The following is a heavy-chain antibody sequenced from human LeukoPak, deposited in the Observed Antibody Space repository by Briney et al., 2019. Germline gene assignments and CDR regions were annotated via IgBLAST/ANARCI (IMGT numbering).Heavy chain of an antibody. Sequence: GGSLRLSCAASGFTFSSYGMHWVRQAPGKGLEWVAVISYDGSNKYYADSVKGRFTISRDNSKNTLYLQVNSLRAEDTAVYYCAKDHPMVRGPLDYWGQGTLVTVSS. CDR2: ISYDGSNK. V-gene: IGHV3-30*18. J-gene: IGHJ4*02. D-gene: IGHD3-10*01. CDR1: GFTFSSYG. CDR3: AKDHPMVRGPLDY.